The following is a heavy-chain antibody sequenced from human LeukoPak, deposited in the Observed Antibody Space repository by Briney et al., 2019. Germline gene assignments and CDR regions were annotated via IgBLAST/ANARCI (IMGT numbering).Heavy chain of an antibody. J-gene: IGHJ3*02. CDR1: GFTFSSYA. CDR3: AREYDILTGSSRGGAFDI. Sequence: GGSLRLSCAASGFTFSSYAMHWVRQAPGKGLEWVAVISYDGSNKYYADSVKGRFTISRDNSKNTLYLQMNSLRAADTAVYYCAREYDILTGSSRGGAFDIWGQGTMATVSS. D-gene: IGHD3-9*01. V-gene: IGHV3-30-3*01. CDR2: ISYDGSNK.